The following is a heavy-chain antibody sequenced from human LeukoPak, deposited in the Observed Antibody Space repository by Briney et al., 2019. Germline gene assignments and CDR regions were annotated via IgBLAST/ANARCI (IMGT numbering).Heavy chain of an antibody. D-gene: IGHD3-3*01. Sequence: HPGGSLRLSCAASGFTFSSYAMSWVRQAPGKGLEWVSAISGSGGGTYYADSVKGRFTISRDNSKNTLYLQMNSLRAEDTAVYYCAKSTTYDFWTGFSFDFWGQGALVTVSS. CDR1: GFTFSSYA. J-gene: IGHJ4*02. CDR3: AKSTTYDFWTGFSFDF. CDR2: ISGSGGGT. V-gene: IGHV3-23*01.